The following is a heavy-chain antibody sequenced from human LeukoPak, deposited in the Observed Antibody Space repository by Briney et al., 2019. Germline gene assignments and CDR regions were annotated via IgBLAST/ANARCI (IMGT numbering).Heavy chain of an antibody. CDR2: IKPNSGGT. J-gene: IGHJ4*02. V-gene: IGHV1-2*02. Sequence: GASVKVSCKASGCTFTGYYMHWVRPAPLQGLEWMGWIKPNSGGTNYAQKFQGRVTMTRDTSISTAYMELSRLRSDDTAVYYCARELYDTLTGYYNGLDYWGQGTLVTVSS. CDR1: GCTFTGYY. CDR3: ARELYDTLTGYYNGLDY. D-gene: IGHD3-9*01.